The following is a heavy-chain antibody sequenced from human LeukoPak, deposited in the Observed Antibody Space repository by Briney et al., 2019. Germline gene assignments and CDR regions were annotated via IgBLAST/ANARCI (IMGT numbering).Heavy chain of an antibody. Sequence: GGSLRLSCAASGFTFSSYEMNWVRQAPGKGLEWVSYISSSGSTIYYADSVKGRFTISRDNAKNSLYLQMNSLRAENTAVYYCARGDVVRQKDYYFDYGGQGPLVTVPS. CDR3: ARGDVVRQKDYYFDY. CDR2: ISSSGSTI. J-gene: IGHJ4*02. V-gene: IGHV3-48*03. D-gene: IGHD2-2*01. CDR1: GFTFSSYE.